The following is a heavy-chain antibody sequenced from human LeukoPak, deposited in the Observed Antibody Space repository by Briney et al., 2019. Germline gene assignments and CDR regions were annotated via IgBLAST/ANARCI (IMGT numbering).Heavy chain of an antibody. CDR2: IYSGGST. CDR3: ARDAEYYDFWSGGFDP. D-gene: IGHD3-3*01. V-gene: IGHV3-66*02. CDR1: GFAATSNY. J-gene: IGHJ5*02. Sequence: PGGSLRLSCAASGFAATSNYMSSVRQAPGKGLEWVSVIYSGGSTYYADSVKSRFTSCRDNSKNTLYLQMNSLRAEDTAVYYCARDAEYYDFWSGGFDPWGQGTLVTVSS.